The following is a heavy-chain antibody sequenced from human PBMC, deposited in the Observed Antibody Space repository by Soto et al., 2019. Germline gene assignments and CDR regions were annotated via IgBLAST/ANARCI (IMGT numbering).Heavy chain of an antibody. CDR2: IIPILNIA. Sequence: QVQLEQSGAEVKKPGSSVKVSCKASGGTFSSYTISWVRQAPGQGLEWMGRIIPILNIANYAQKFQGRVTITADKSTSTAYMELSSLRSEDTAVYFCARDGSTVVSPAPDWSFDLWGRGTLVTVSS. D-gene: IGHD4-17*01. CDR3: ARDGSTVVSPAPDWSFDL. CDR1: GGTFSSYT. V-gene: IGHV1-69*08. J-gene: IGHJ2*01.